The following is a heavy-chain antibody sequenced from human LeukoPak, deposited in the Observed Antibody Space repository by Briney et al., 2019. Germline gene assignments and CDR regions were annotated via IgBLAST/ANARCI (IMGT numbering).Heavy chain of an antibody. V-gene: IGHV3-7*01. CDR3: ARDANLFGEGIY. Sequence: PGGSLRLSCAASGVTFSSYWMSWVRQAPGKGLEWVANIKQDGSEKYYVDSVKGRFTISRDNAKNSLYLQMNSLRAEDTAVYYCARDANLFGEGIYWGQGTLVTVSS. CDR2: IKQDGSEK. CDR1: GVTFSSYW. D-gene: IGHD3-10*02. J-gene: IGHJ4*02.